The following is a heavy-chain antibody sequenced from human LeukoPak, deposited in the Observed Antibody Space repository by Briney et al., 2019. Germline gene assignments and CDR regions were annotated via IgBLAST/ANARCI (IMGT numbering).Heavy chain of an antibody. CDR1: GGSFSGYY. D-gene: IGHD2-2*01. J-gene: IGHJ4*02. V-gene: IGHV4-34*01. CDR3: ASRSSTSCYHY. CDR2: INHSGST. Sequence: SETLSLTCAVYGGSFSGYYWSWIRQPPGKGLEWIGEINHSGSTNYNPSLESRVTISVDTSKNQFSLKLSSVTAADTAVYYCASRSSTSCYHYWGQGTLVTVSS.